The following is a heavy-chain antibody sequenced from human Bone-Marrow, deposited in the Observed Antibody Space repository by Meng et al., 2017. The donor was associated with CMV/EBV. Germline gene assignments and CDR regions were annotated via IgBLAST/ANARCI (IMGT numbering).Heavy chain of an antibody. J-gene: IGHJ6*02. Sequence: GESLKISCAASGFTFSSYWMHWVRQAPGKGLVWVSRINSDGSSTNYADSVKGRFTISRDNAKNTLYLQMNSLRAEDTAVYYCARVDVDFWSGYRNGMDVWGQGTTVTVSS. CDR2: INSDGSST. V-gene: IGHV3-74*01. D-gene: IGHD3-3*01. CDR1: GFTFSSYW. CDR3: ARVDVDFWSGYRNGMDV.